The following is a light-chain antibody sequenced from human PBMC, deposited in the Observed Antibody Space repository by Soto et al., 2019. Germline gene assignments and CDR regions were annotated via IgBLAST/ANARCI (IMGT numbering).Light chain of an antibody. CDR3: QQSYSTPYT. CDR2: AIS. J-gene: IGKJ2*01. CDR1: QSITNY. V-gene: IGKV1-39*01. Sequence: DIQMTQSPSSLSASVGDRVTITCRASQSITNYLNWYQQKPGKAPKLLMYAISTLQSGVPSRFGGSGSGTEFTLTISSLQPDDFATYYCQQSYSTPYTFGQGTKVVIK.